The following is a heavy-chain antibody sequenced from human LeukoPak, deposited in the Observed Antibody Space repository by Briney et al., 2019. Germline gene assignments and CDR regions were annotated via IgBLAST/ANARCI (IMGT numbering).Heavy chain of an antibody. Sequence: ASVKVSCKVSGYTLTELSMHWVRQAPGKGLEWMGGFDPEDGETIYAQKFQGRVTMTEDTSTDTAYMELSSLRSEDTAVYCCATGNWNDPSRPFDYWGQGTLVTVSS. J-gene: IGHJ4*02. CDR2: FDPEDGET. V-gene: IGHV1-24*01. CDR1: GYTLTELS. D-gene: IGHD1-1*01. CDR3: ATGNWNDPSRPFDY.